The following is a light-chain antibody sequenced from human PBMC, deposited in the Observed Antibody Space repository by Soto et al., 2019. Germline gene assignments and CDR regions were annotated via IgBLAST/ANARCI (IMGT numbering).Light chain of an antibody. CDR2: DAS. Sequence: DIQMTQSPSSLSASVGDRFTITCRASQSISSWLAWYQQKPGKAPKLLIYDASNLETGVPSRFSGSGSGTDFTFTISSLQPEDIATYYCQQYDNLPLTFGGGTKVDNK. J-gene: IGKJ4*01. V-gene: IGKV1-33*01. CDR3: QQYDNLPLT. CDR1: QSISSW.